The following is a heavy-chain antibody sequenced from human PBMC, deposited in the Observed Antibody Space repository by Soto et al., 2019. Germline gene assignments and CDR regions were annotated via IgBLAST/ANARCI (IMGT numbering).Heavy chain of an antibody. CDR1: GGTFSSYA. CDR3: ARDSRASSGWYYFDY. V-gene: IGHV1-69*13. J-gene: IGHJ4*02. CDR2: IIPIFGTA. D-gene: IGHD6-19*01. Sequence: SVKVSCKASGGTFSSYAISWVRQAPGQGLEWMGGIIPIFGTANYAQKFQGRVTITADESTSTAYMELSSLRSEDTAVYYCARDSRASSGWYYFDYWGQGTLVTVSS.